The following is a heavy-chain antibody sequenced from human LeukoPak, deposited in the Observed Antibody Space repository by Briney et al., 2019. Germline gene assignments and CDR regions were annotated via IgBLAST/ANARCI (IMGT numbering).Heavy chain of an antibody. CDR1: GFTFSSYW. Sequence: PGGSLSLSCPASGFTFSSYWWSWVGQPQGKGLEWVGRIKSKTDGGTTDYAAPVEGRFTISRDDSKNTLYLQMNSLKTEDTAVYYCTTHRLSLRYCSSTSCYLFRYWGQGTLVTVSS. V-gene: IGHV3-15*01. D-gene: IGHD2-2*01. CDR3: TTHRLSLRYCSSTSCYLFRY. J-gene: IGHJ4*02. CDR2: IKSKTDGGTT.